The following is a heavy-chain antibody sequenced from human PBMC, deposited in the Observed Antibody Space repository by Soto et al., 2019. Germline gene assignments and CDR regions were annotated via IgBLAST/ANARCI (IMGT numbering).Heavy chain of an antibody. D-gene: IGHD3-3*01. CDR3: ARIRFLEWSDYYYGMDV. V-gene: IGHV4-31*03. Sequence: SETLSLTCTVSGGSISSGGYYWSWIRQHPGKGLEWIGYIYYSGSTYYNPSLKSRVTISVDTSKNQFSLKLSSVTAADTAVYYCARIRFLEWSDYYYGMDVWGQGTTVPVS. CDR2: IYYSGST. CDR1: GGSISSGGYY. J-gene: IGHJ6*02.